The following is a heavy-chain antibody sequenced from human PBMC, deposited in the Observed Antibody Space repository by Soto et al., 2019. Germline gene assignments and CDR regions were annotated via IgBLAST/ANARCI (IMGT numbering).Heavy chain of an antibody. D-gene: IGHD6-19*01. CDR2: ISWNSGSI. CDR1: AFNFNNYA. V-gene: IGHV3-9*01. Sequence: PGGSLRLSCAASAFNFNNYAMHWVRQAPGKGLEWVSGISWNSGSIGYADSVKGRFTISRDNAKNSLYLQMNSLRAEDTALYYCAKGSGWHGDGFDYWGQGTLVTVSS. CDR3: AKGSGWHGDGFDY. J-gene: IGHJ4*02.